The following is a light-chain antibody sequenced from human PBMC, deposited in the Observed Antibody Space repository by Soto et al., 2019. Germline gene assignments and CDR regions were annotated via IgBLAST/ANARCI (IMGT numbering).Light chain of an antibody. J-gene: IGKJ1*01. Sequence: DIQMTQSPSSLSASFGDRVTITCRASQGIGVNLAWFQQQRGNAPKLLIYAASTLQSGVPSRFSGSGSGTDFTLTISSLQPEDVAAYYCQKYNGAPLTFGEGTKVEIK. CDR2: AAS. CDR3: QKYNGAPLT. V-gene: IGKV1-27*01. CDR1: QGIGVN.